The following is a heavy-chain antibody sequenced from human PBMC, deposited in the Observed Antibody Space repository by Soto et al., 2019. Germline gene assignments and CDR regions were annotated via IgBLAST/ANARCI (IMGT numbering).Heavy chain of an antibody. CDR2: IDDSGNNA. CDR1: GFTFDNYA. J-gene: IGHJ6*02. CDR3: AKVRDGFEYSYSYYGLGV. V-gene: IGHV3-23*01. D-gene: IGHD3-10*01. Sequence: EVQLLQSGGGLVQPGGSLRLSCAASGFTFDNYAMSWVRQAPGKGLEWVSGIDDSGNNAYYADSVKGRFTISRDNSKNTLSLQRNSLRAEDTALYYCAKVRDGFEYSYSYYGLGVWGQGTTVTVSS.